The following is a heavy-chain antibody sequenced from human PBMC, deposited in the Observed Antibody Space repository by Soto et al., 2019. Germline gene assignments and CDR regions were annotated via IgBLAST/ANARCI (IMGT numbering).Heavy chain of an antibody. J-gene: IGHJ6*02. Sequence: QVQLVQSGAEVKKPGSSVKVSCKASGVTFSSYTISWVRQAPGQGLEWMGRIIPILGIANYAQKFQGRVTITADKSTSTAYMELSSLRSEDTAVYYCARDPGGPHYYYGMDVWGQGTTVTVSS. V-gene: IGHV1-69*08. CDR2: IIPILGIA. D-gene: IGHD2-15*01. CDR3: ARDPGGPHYYYGMDV. CDR1: GVTFSSYT.